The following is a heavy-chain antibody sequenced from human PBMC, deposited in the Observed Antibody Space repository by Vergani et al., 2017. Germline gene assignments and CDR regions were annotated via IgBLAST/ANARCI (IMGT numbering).Heavy chain of an antibody. V-gene: IGHV3-23*01. CDR2: ISGSGGST. CDR1: GFTFSSYA. D-gene: IGHD3-16*02. CDR3: ARGRITFGGVIVIRRPFDY. J-gene: IGHJ4*02. Sequence: EVQLLESGGGLVQPGGSLRLSCAASGFTFSSYAMSWVRQAPGKGLEWVSAISGSGGSTYYADSVKGRFTISRDNSKNTLYLQMNSLRAEDTAVYYCARGRITFGGVIVIRRPFDYWGQGTLVTVSS.